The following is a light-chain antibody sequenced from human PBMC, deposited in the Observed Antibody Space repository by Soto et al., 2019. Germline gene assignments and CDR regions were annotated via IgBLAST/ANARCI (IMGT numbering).Light chain of an antibody. CDR3: QQYNSYWT. V-gene: IGKV1-5*03. CDR2: KAS. J-gene: IGKJ1*01. CDR1: QSISSW. Sequence: DIQMTQSPSTLSASVGDRVTITCRASQSISSWLAWYQQKPGKAPKLLIYKASSLESGVPSRFSASGSGTEFTLTISSLQPDDFATYYCQQYNSYWTLGPGTKVDI.